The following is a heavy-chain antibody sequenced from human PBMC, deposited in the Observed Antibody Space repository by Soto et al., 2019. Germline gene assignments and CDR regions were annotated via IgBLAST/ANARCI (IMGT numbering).Heavy chain of an antibody. CDR2: VSNNNNYI. CDR1: GLTFSSYI. V-gene: IGHV3-21*01. Sequence: GGSLRLSCAASGLTFSSYIMNWVRQAPGKGLEWVSSVSNNNNYIYYADSLKGRFTMSSDNAKNSLDLQMNSLRAEDTAVYYCVRGRGYSYGYFDYWGQGTLVTVSS. J-gene: IGHJ4*02. CDR3: VRGRGYSYGYFDY. D-gene: IGHD5-18*01.